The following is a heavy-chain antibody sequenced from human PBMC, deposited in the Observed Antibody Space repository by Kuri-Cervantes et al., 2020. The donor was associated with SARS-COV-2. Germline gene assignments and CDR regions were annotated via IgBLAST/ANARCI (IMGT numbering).Heavy chain of an antibody. D-gene: IGHD6-19*01. V-gene: IGHV3-48*01. J-gene: IGHJ4*02. CDR1: GFTFSSYS. CDR3: ARDSSSGWFSY. Sequence: GGSLRLSCAASGFTFSSYSMNWVRQAPGKGLEWVSYISSSSSTIYYADSVKGRFTISRDNAKNSLYPQMNSLRAEDTAVYYCARDSSSGWFSYWGQGTLVTVSS. CDR2: ISSSSSTI.